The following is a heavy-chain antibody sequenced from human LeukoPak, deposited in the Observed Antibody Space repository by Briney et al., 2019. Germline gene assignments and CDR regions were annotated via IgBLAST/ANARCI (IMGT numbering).Heavy chain of an antibody. CDR2: IIPIFGTA. J-gene: IGHJ4*02. CDR1: GGTFSSYA. Sequence: ASVKVSCKASGGTFSSYAISWARQAPGQGLEWMGGIIPIFGTANYAQKFQGRVTITADESTSTAYMELSSLRSEDTAVYYCASLPDKYYDSSGYYDGWGQGTLVTVSS. D-gene: IGHD3-22*01. CDR3: ASLPDKYYDSSGYYDG. V-gene: IGHV1-69*13.